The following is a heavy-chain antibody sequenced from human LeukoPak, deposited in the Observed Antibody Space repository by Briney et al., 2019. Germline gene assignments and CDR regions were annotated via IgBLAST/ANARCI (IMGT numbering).Heavy chain of an antibody. J-gene: IGHJ4*02. Sequence: ASVKVSCKASGYTFTSYGISWVRQAPGQGLEWMGWISAYNGNTNYAQKLQGRVTMTTDTSTSTAYMELRSLRSDDTAVYYCARDRATVTTDGLDYWGQGTLVTVSP. D-gene: IGHD4-17*01. CDR3: ARDRATVTTDGLDY. CDR2: ISAYNGNT. CDR1: GYTFTSYG. V-gene: IGHV1-18*01.